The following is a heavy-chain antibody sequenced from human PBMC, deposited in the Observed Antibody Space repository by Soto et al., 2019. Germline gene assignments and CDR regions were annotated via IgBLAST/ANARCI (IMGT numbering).Heavy chain of an antibody. CDR3: ARITGTTNWFDP. CDR2: ISGSGGST. V-gene: IGHV3-23*01. Sequence: PGGSLRLSCAASGFTFSSYAVSWVRQAPGKGLEWVSAISGSGGSTYYADSVKGRFTISRDNSKNTLYLQMNSLRAEDTAVYYCARITGTTNWFDPWGQGTLVTVSS. CDR1: GFTFSSYA. D-gene: IGHD1-7*01. J-gene: IGHJ5*02.